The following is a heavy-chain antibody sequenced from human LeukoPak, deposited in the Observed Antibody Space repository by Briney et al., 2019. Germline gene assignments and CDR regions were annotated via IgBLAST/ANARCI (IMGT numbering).Heavy chain of an antibody. J-gene: IGHJ5*02. CDR3: VRQYSGSWYSNWFGP. D-gene: IGHD6-13*01. Sequence: KPSETLSLTCTVSGCSISSYYWSWIRQPPGKGLEWIGYIYYSGSTNYNPSLKSRVTISVDTSKNQFSLKLSSVAAADLAVNYCVRQYSGSWYSNWFGPWGQGTLVTVSS. CDR1: GCSISSYY. V-gene: IGHV4-59*01. CDR2: IYYSGST.